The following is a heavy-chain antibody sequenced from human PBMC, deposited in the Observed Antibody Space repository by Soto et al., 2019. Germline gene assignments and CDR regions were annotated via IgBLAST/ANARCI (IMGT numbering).Heavy chain of an antibody. D-gene: IGHD1-26*01. Sequence: QVQLVQSGAEVKKPGSSVKVSCKASGGTFSSHTINWLRQAPGQGLEWMGRIIPILGITNYAQRFQGRVTIIADKLTSTAYLELSPLRPGDTAVYYFAIDGGRGDDSYSYAMDVWGQGTTVTVSS. J-gene: IGHJ6*02. CDR2: IIPILGIT. CDR3: AIDGGRGDDSYSYAMDV. V-gene: IGHV1-69*08. CDR1: GGTFSSHT.